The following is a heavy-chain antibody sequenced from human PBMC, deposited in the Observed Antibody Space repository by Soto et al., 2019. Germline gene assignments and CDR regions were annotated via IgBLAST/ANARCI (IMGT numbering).Heavy chain of an antibody. V-gene: IGHV1-18*01. Sequence: QVQLVQSGAEVKKPGASVKVSCKASGYTFTSYGISWVRQAPGQGLEWMGWISAYNGNTNYAQKLQGRVTMTIDTSTSTAYMEQGSLRSDDTAGYYCARDPEEYNWNDDPTQEGDVWGQGTTVTVSS. CDR2: ISAYNGNT. J-gene: IGHJ6*02. CDR3: ARDPEEYNWNDDPTQEGDV. D-gene: IGHD1-1*01. CDR1: GYTFTSYG.